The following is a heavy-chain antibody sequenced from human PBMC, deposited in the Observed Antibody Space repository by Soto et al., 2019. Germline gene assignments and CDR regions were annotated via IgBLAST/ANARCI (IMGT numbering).Heavy chain of an antibody. V-gene: IGHV3-23*01. CDR1: GFTFSFGA. CDR2: MRGSNGDT. J-gene: IGHJ4*02. D-gene: IGHD3-22*01. Sequence: EVQLLESGGALVQPGESLRLSCAASGFTFSFGAMSWVRQAPGKGLEWVSSMRGSNGDTYYADSVKGRFTISRDNSKNTLYLQMNSLRVEDTALYYCVKGHSDSYYYFDYWGQGALVTVSS. CDR3: VKGHSDSYYYFDY.